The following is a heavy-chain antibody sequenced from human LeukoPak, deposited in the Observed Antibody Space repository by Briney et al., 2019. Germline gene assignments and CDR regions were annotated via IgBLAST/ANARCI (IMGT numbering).Heavy chain of an antibody. Sequence: GGSLRFSCAASGFTFRTYEMNWVRQAPGKGLEWVSYISSSDSTSHYADSVKGRFTISRDNAKNSLYLQMNSLRVEDMGVYYCARETRGHYYDSSGPDHWGEGNLVTASS. CDR2: ISSSDSTS. D-gene: IGHD3-22*01. J-gene: IGHJ5*02. CDR3: ARETRGHYYDSSGPDH. CDR1: GFTFRTYE. V-gene: IGHV3-48*03.